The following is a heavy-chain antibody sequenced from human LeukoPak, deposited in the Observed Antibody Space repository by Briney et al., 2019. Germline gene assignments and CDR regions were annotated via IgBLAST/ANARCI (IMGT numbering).Heavy chain of an antibody. CDR1: GYTFTGYY. D-gene: IGHD6-13*01. Sequence: GASVKVSCKASGYTFTGYYMHWVRQAPGQRLEWMGWINAGNGNTKYSQKFQGRVTITRDTSASTAYMELSSLRSEDTAVYYCARDRGSSYEQIWDDYWGQGTLVTVSS. V-gene: IGHV1-3*01. J-gene: IGHJ4*02. CDR2: INAGNGNT. CDR3: ARDRGSSYEQIWDDY.